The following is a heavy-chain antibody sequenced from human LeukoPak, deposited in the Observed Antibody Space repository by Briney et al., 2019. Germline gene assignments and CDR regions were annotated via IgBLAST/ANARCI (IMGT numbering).Heavy chain of an antibody. D-gene: IGHD2-15*01. CDR2: IYENDEK. J-gene: IGHJ3*02. V-gene: IGHV2-5*01. Sequence: SGPTLVNPTQTLTLTCTFSGFSFSSGGVGVGWIRQPPGGALEWLGVIYENDEKLYSPSLQNRLRITKDTSKNRVVLTMANMAPVDTATYYCGRRHRGVASDIWGQGTMVTVSS. CDR3: GRRHRGVASDI. CDR1: GFSFSSGGVG.